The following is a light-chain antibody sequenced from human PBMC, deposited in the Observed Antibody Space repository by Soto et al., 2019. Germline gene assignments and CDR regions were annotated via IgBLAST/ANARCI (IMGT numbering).Light chain of an antibody. Sequence: QSVLTQPPSVSAAPGQKVTISCSGSSSNIGNNYVSWYQQLPGTAPKVLIYDTDKRPSGTPDRFSGSKSGTSATLGITGLQTGDEADYYCGTWDSDLSAVVFGGGTKLTVL. CDR1: SSNIGNNY. CDR3: GTWDSDLSAVV. J-gene: IGLJ3*02. V-gene: IGLV1-51*01. CDR2: DTD.